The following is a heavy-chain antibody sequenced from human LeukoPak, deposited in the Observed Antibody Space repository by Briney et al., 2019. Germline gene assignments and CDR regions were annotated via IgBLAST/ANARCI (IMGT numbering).Heavy chain of an antibody. D-gene: IGHD2-15*01. J-gene: IGHJ4*02. CDR2: ISAYNGNT. CDR3: ARGAMDIVVVVAALSPFDY. Sequence: ASVKVSCKASGNTFTNNGISWVRQAPGQGLEWMGWISAYNGNTNYAQKLQGRVTMTTDTSTSTAYMELRSLRSDDTAVYYCARGAMDIVVVVAALSPFDYWGQGTLVTVSS. V-gene: IGHV1-18*01. CDR1: GNTFTNNG.